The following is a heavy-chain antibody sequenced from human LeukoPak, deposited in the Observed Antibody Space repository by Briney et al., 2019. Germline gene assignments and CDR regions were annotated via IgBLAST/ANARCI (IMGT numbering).Heavy chain of an antibody. V-gene: IGHV3-21*01. CDR2: ISSSSVYI. Sequence: GGSLRLSCAASGFIFSNYNMNWVRQAPGKGLEWVSSISSSSVYIYYADSVKGRFTISRDNAKNSLYLHMNSLRAEDTAVYYCARGDIDYWGQGTLVTVSS. CDR3: ARGDIDY. CDR1: GFIFSNYN. J-gene: IGHJ4*02.